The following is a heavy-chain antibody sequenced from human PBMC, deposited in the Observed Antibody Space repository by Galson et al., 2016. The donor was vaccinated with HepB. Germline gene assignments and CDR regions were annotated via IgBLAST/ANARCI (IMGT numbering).Heavy chain of an antibody. CDR2: INPSGGST. Sequence: SVKVSCKASGYTFTSYYMHWVRQAPGQGLEWMGIINPSGGSTTYAQKFQGRVTMTSDTSTSTVYMELSSLRSEDTAVYYCARVSVDTALIPWFDPWGQGTLVTVSS. CDR1: GYTFTSYY. D-gene: IGHD5-18*01. J-gene: IGHJ5*02. V-gene: IGHV1-46*01. CDR3: ARVSVDTALIPWFDP.